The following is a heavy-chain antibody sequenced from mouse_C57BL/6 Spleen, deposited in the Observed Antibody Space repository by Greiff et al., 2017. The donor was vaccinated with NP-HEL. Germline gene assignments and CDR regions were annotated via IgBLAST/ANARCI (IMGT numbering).Heavy chain of an antibody. V-gene: IGHV1-15*01. Sequence: VQRVESGAELVRPGASVTLSCKASGYTFTDYEMHWVKQTPVHGLEWIGAIDPETGGTAYNQKFKGKAILTADKSSSTAYMELRSLTSEDSAVYYCTIYYYGSSYDWFAYWGQGTLVTVSA. CDR2: IDPETGGT. CDR1: GYTFTDYE. D-gene: IGHD1-1*01. J-gene: IGHJ3*01. CDR3: TIYYYGSSYDWFAY.